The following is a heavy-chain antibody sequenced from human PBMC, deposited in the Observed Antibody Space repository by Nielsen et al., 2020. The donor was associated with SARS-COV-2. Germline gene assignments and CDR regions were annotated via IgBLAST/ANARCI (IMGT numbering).Heavy chain of an antibody. CDR3: TRRVAGGTMDV. CDR1: GFTFSNFA. CDR2: IGVSGGGT. Sequence: GGSLRLSCAASGFTFSNFAMNWVRQAPGKGLEWVSTIGVSGGGTYYADSLKGRFTISRDNSKNTLYLQMNSLGADDTAIYYCTRRVAGGTMDVWGQGTTVTVSS. J-gene: IGHJ6*02. V-gene: IGHV3-23*01. D-gene: IGHD6-19*01.